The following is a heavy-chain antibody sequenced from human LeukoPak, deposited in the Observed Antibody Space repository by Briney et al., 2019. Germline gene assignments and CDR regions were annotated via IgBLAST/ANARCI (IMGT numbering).Heavy chain of an antibody. V-gene: IGHV4-4*07. D-gene: IGHD3-3*01. CDR3: ARGPPEITIFGVVSWFDP. CDR2: IYTSGST. J-gene: IGHJ5*02. CDR1: GGSISSYY. Sequence: SETLSLTCTVSGGSISSYYWSWIRQPAGKELEWIGRIYTSGSTNYNPSLKSRVTMSVDTSKNQFSLKLSSVTAADTAVCYCARGPPEITIFGVVSWFDPWGQGTLVTVSS.